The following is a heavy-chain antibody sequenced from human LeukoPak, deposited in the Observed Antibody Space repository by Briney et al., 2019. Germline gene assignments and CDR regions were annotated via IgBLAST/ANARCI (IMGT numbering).Heavy chain of an antibody. V-gene: IGHV3-11*04. J-gene: IGHJ4*02. CDR3: ARDFYGSGSYRSHFDY. Sequence: GGSLRLXCAASGFTFSDYYMSWIRLAPGKGLESVSYISSSGSTIYYADSVKGRFTISRDNAKNSLYLQMNSLRAEDTAVYYCARDFYGSGSYRSHFDYWGQGTLVTVSS. CDR1: GFTFSDYY. D-gene: IGHD3-10*01. CDR2: ISSSGSTI.